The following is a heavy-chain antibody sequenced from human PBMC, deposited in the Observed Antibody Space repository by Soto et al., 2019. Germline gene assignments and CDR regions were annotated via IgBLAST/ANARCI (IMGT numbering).Heavy chain of an antibody. D-gene: IGHD5-18*01. CDR1: GGSIRSYY. J-gene: IGHJ4*02. V-gene: IGHV4-59*01. CDR3: ARGAADTAMVDS. CDR2: LFYSGST. Sequence: PSETLSLTCTVSGGSIRSYYWTWIRQPPGKGLEWLGYLFYSGSTFYNPSLKSRVTISIHTSKSQFSLQLTSVTAADTAVYYCARGAADTAMVDSWGQGTLVTVSS.